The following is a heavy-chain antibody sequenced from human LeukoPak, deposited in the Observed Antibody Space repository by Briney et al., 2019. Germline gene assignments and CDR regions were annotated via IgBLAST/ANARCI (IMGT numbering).Heavy chain of an antibody. V-gene: IGHV1-18*01. Sequence: ASLKVSCKASGYTFSTHGVNWVRQAPGQGLEWIGWTNAYTDNTNYPQKLQDRVTMTTDTSTSTAYLELRDLRSEDTAVYYCARALPTVGGLEVDAFDIWGQGTMVTVSS. CDR1: GYTFSTHG. D-gene: IGHD3-16*01. CDR3: ARALPTVGGLEVDAFDI. J-gene: IGHJ3*02. CDR2: TNAYTDNT.